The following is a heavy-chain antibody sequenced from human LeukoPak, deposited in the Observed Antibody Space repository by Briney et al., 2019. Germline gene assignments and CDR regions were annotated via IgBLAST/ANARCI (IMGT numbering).Heavy chain of an antibody. D-gene: IGHD6-19*01. CDR2: INPNSGGT. V-gene: IGHV1-2*02. CDR3: ARSRYEGGSGWYRDAFDI. CDR1: GYTFTGYY. Sequence: GASVKVSCKASGYTFTGYYMHWVRQAPGQGLEWMGWINPNSGGTNYAQKFQGRVTMTRDTSISTAYMGLSRLRSDDTAVYYCARSRYEGGSGWYRDAFDIWGQGTMVTVSS. J-gene: IGHJ3*02.